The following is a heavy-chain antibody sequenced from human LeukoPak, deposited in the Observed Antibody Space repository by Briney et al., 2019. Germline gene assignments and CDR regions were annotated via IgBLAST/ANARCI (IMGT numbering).Heavy chain of an antibody. Sequence: PETLSLTCTVSGGSISSYYWSWIRQPPGKGLEWIGYIYYSGSTNYNPSLKSRVTISVDTSKNQFSLKLSSVTAADTAVYYCARDGSFYYFDYWGQGTLVTVSS. CDR1: GGSISSYY. D-gene: IGHD3-10*01. V-gene: IGHV4-59*01. CDR2: IYYSGST. CDR3: ARDGSFYYFDY. J-gene: IGHJ4*02.